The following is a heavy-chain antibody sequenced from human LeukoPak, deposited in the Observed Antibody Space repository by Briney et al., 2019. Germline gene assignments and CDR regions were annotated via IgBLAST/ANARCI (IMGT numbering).Heavy chain of an antibody. J-gene: IGHJ4*02. D-gene: IGHD5-24*01. CDR3: AKDSVAVWEMATISPAYYFDY. V-gene: IGHV3-43D*03. Sequence: PGGSLRLSCAASGFTFDDYAMHWVRQAPGKGLEWVSLISWDGGSTYYADSVKGRFTISRDNSKNSLYLQMNSLRAEDTALYYCAKDSVAVWEMATISPAYYFDYWGQGTLVTVSS. CDR2: ISWDGGST. CDR1: GFTFDDYA.